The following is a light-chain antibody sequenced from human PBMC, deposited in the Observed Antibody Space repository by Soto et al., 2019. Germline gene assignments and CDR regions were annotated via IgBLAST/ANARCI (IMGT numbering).Light chain of an antibody. CDR2: EVS. J-gene: IGLJ1*01. V-gene: IGLV2-14*01. CDR3: SSYTISNTLPFV. Sequence: QSALTQPASVSGSPGQSITISCTGTRSDIGNYNYVSWYQQHPGKAPKLLIYEVSNRPSGVSNRFSGSKSGNTASLTISGLQPEDEADYYCSSYTISNTLPFVFGTGTKVTVL. CDR1: RSDIGNYNY.